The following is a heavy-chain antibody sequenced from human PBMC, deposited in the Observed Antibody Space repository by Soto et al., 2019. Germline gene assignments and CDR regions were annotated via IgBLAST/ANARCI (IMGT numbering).Heavy chain of an antibody. CDR1: GFTFSTYG. D-gene: IGHD6-19*01. Sequence: QLQLVESGGGVVQPGRSLRLSCTASGFTFSTYGMHWVRQTPGKGLEWVAVISYDGSNKYYADCVKGRFTISRDNSEYTRYLQMKSLRAEVTAVYYCAKDQGCGWGHIWCDPWGQGTLVTVSS. CDR3: AKDQGCGWGHIWCDP. V-gene: IGHV3-30*18. J-gene: IGHJ5*02. CDR2: ISYDGSNK.